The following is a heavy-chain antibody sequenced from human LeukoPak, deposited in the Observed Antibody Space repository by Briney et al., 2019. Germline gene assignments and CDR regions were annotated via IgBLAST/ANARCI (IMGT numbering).Heavy chain of an antibody. CDR2: IYYNGNT. Sequence: SETLSLTCTVSGGSVSSGSYFWSWIRQPSGKGLEWIGFIYYNGNTNSSPSLKSRVTISVDTSKSQFSLKLTSVTAADTAVYYCARGYRSSWYQVDYWGQGTLVTVSS. J-gene: IGHJ4*02. CDR1: GGSVSSGSYF. V-gene: IGHV4-61*01. CDR3: ARGYRSSWYQVDY. D-gene: IGHD6-13*01.